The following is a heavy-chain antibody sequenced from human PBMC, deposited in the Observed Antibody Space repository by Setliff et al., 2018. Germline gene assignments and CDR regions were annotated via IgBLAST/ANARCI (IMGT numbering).Heavy chain of an antibody. V-gene: IGHV4-59*10. Sequence: SETLSLTCAVYGGSFSGYYWSWIRQPAGKGLEWIGRIYTSGSTNYNPSLKSRVTMSVDTSKNQFSLKLSSVTAADTAVYYCARGIITMVRGVITSSYYFDYWGQGTLVTVSS. CDR3: ARGIITMVRGVITSSYYFDY. J-gene: IGHJ4*02. CDR1: GGSFSGYY. CDR2: IYTSGST. D-gene: IGHD3-10*01.